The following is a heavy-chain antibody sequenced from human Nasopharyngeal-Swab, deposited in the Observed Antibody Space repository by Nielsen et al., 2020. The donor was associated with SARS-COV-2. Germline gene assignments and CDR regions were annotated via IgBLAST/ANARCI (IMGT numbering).Heavy chain of an antibody. CDR1: GGTFSSSD. J-gene: IGHJ6*02. D-gene: IGHD2/OR15-2a*01. CDR2: MNPNSGNT. V-gene: IGHV1-8*02. Sequence: ASVKVSCKASGGTFSSSDINWVRQATGQGLEWMGWMNPNSGNTGYAQKFQGRVTMTRNTSISTAYMELSSLRSEDTAVYYCARFSRYYYYYGMDVWGQGTTVTVSS. CDR3: ARFSRYYYYYGMDV.